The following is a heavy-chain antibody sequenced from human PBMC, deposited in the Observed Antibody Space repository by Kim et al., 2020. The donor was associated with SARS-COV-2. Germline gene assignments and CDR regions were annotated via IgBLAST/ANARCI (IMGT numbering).Heavy chain of an antibody. Sequence: SVKVSCKASGGTFSSYAISWVRQAPGQGLEWMGGIIPIFGTANYAQKFQGRVTITADESTSTAYMELSSLRSEDTAVYYCARGVSQVAMSCYYFDYWGQGTLVTVSS. CDR2: IIPIFGTA. V-gene: IGHV1-69*13. CDR3: ARGVSQVAMSCYYFDY. CDR1: GGTFSSYA. D-gene: IGHD5-12*01. J-gene: IGHJ4*02.